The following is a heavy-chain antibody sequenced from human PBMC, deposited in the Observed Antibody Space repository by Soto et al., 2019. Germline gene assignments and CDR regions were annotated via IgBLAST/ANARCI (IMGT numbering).Heavy chain of an antibody. J-gene: IGHJ4*02. D-gene: IGHD2-2*01. Sequence: LGESLKISCNASGFTFSSYSLGWVRHMPGKGLQWMGNIFSSDSSAKYSPSFVGQVTISVDRSINTAYLQWSSLKASDTAIYHCGTWRGSSWFDYWGPGTLVTVYS. CDR1: GFTFSSYS. CDR3: GTWRGSSWFDY. V-gene: IGHV5-51*01. CDR2: IFSSDSSA.